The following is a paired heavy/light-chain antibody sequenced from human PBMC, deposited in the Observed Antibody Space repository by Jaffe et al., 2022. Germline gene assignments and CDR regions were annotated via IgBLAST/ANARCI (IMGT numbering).Heavy chain of an antibody. D-gene: IGHD2-21*02. CDR1: GFTVSSNY. J-gene: IGHJ6*03. V-gene: IGHV3-53*02. CDR2: IYSGGST. CDR3: ARDRGDLSPQYYYYYYMDV. Sequence: EVQLVETGGGLIQPGGSLRLSCAASGFTVSSNYMSWVRQAPGKGLEWVSVIYSGGSTYYADSVKGRFTISRDNSKNTLYLQMNSLRAEDTAVYYCARDRGDLSPQYYYYYYMDVWGKGTTVTVSS.
Light chain of an antibody. CDR2: AAS. CDR3: QQLNSYPGLT. Sequence: DIQLTQSPSFLSASVGDRVTITCRASQGISSYLAWYQQKPGKAPKLLIYAASTLQSGVPSRFSGSGSGTEFTLTISSLQPEDFATYYCQQLNSYPGLTFGGGTKVEIK. CDR1: QGISSY. J-gene: IGKJ4*01. V-gene: IGKV1-9*01.